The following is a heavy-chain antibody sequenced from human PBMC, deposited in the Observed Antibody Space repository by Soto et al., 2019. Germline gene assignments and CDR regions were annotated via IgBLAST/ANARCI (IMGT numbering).Heavy chain of an antibody. V-gene: IGHV3-23*01. CDR3: AKGRSYYYYYGVDV. Sequence: PGGSLRLSCAASGFTFSSFAMGWVRQAPGKGLEWVSDIIDSGASTYYADSVKGRFTISRDNSKSTLYLQMNSLRAEDTALYYCAKGRSYYYYYGVDVWGQGTTVTVS. CDR1: GFTFSSFA. CDR2: IIDSGAST. J-gene: IGHJ6*02.